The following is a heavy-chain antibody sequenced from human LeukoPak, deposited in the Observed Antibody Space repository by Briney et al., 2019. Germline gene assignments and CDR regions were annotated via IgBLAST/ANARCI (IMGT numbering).Heavy chain of an antibody. Sequence: GGSLRLSCAASGFTFSSYAMSWVRQAPGKGLEWVSAISGSGGSTYYADSVKGRFTISRDNSKNTLYLQMNSLRAEDTAVYYCARVRYDFWSGPDYWGQGTLVTVSS. V-gene: IGHV3-23*01. CDR1: GFTFSSYA. D-gene: IGHD3-3*01. CDR3: ARVRYDFWSGPDY. CDR2: ISGSGGST. J-gene: IGHJ4*02.